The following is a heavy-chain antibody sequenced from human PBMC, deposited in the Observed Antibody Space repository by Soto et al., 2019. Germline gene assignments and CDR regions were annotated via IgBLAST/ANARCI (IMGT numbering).Heavy chain of an antibody. CDR1: RYIFTNYW. Sequence: VEPLKIPCRASRYIFTNYWICWVLQIPGKGLEWMGIIYPADSDTKYGPSFQGQVTISVDKSISTAYLQWSSLKASDSAMYYCARVQVGSIIDYWGQGTLVTVSS. J-gene: IGHJ4*02. CDR3: ARVQVGSIIDY. V-gene: IGHV5-51*01. D-gene: IGHD5-12*01. CDR2: IYPADSDT.